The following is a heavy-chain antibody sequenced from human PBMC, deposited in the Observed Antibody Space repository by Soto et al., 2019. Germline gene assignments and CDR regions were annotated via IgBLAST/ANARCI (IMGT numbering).Heavy chain of an antibody. D-gene: IGHD3-10*01. Sequence: SETLSLTCTVCGGSISSYYWSGIRQPPGKGLEWIGYIYYSGSTNYNPSLKSRVTISVDTSKNQFSLKLSSVTAADTAVYYCARLQERITMVRGVIISRYYFDYWGQGTLVTVSS. J-gene: IGHJ4*02. CDR2: IYYSGST. CDR1: GGSISSYY. V-gene: IGHV4-59*08. CDR3: ARLQERITMVRGVIISRYYFDY.